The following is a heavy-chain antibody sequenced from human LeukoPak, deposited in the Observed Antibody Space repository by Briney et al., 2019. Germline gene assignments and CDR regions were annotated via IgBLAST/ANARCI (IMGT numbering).Heavy chain of an antibody. CDR3: ARGNPGRLVQWLVRTNWYFDL. Sequence: SETLSLTCAVSGYSISSGYYWGWIRQPPGKGLEWIGSIYHSGSTYYNPSLKSRVTISVDTSKNQFSLKLSSVTAADTAVYYCARGNPGRLVQWLVRTNWYFDLWGRGTLVTVSS. CDR2: IYHSGST. V-gene: IGHV4-38-2*01. D-gene: IGHD6-19*01. J-gene: IGHJ2*01. CDR1: GYSISSGYY.